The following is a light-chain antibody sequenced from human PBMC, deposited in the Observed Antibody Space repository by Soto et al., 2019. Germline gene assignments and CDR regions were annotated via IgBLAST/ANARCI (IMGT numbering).Light chain of an antibody. V-gene: IGKV1-39*01. J-gene: IGKJ2*01. CDR3: QQSYSTPPYT. CDR1: QSISNY. CDR2: AAS. Sequence: DIQMTQSPSSLSASVGDRVTIICRASQSISNYLNWYQQKPGKAPKLLIYAASSLQSGVPSRFSGSGSGTDFTLTISSLQPEDFATYYCQQSYSTPPYTFGQGTKLEIK.